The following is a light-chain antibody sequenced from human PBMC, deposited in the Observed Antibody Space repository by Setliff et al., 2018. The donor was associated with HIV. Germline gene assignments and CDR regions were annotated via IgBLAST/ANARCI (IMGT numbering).Light chain of an antibody. V-gene: IGLV2-23*02. CDR2: DVT. Sequence: QSALTQPASVSGSPGQSITISCTGTSSDVGAYNYVSWYQQHPGTAPKLIIYDVTKRPSVVSNRFSGSKSGNTASLTISGLQAEDEADYYCCSYAGSSTVVFGGGTKVTVL. CDR3: CSYAGSSTVV. CDR1: SSDVGAYNY. J-gene: IGLJ2*01.